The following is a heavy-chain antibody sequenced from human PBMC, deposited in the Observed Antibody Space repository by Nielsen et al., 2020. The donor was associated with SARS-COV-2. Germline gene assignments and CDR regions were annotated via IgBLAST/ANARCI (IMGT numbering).Heavy chain of an antibody. CDR1: GYTFSTYA. V-gene: IGHV1-3*01. CDR3: ASRYDDSVLAAFDI. CDR2: INAGNGNT. Sequence: ASVKVSCKASGYTFSTYAMHWVRQAPGQRLEWMGWINAGNGNTKYSQKFQGRVTITRDTSASTAYMEVRSLRSDDTAVYYCASRYDDSVLAAFDIWGQGTMVTVSS. D-gene: IGHD4-17*01. J-gene: IGHJ3*02.